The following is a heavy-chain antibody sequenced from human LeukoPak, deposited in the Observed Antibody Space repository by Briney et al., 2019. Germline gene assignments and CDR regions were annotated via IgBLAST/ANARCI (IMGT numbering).Heavy chain of an antibody. CDR3: ARIKYSGPVDY. Sequence: SETLSLTCAVSGYSINSDYYWGWIRQPPGKGLEWIGTIYHRGNTYYNPSLNSRVSISVDTSKNQFSLKLSSVTAADTAVYYCARIKYSGPVDYWGQGTLVTVSS. CDR1: GYSINSDYY. J-gene: IGHJ4*02. V-gene: IGHV4-38-2*01. CDR2: IYHRGNT. D-gene: IGHD5-12*01.